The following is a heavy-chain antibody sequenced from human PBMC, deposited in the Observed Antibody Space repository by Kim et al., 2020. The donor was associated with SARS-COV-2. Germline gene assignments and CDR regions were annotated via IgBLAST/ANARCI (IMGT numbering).Heavy chain of an antibody. D-gene: IGHD6-13*01. Sequence: GGSLRLSCAVSGFTFSDNYMMWVRQAPGKGLEWVSGIYANGNTYYADSVKGRFTISRDNSKNTLYLQMNSLKDEDTAVYYCARGAPYSSSWYGLNFWGQGTLVTVSS. CDR3: ARGAPYSSSWYGLNF. CDR2: IYANGNT. J-gene: IGHJ4*02. CDR1: GFTFSDNY. V-gene: IGHV3-66*01.